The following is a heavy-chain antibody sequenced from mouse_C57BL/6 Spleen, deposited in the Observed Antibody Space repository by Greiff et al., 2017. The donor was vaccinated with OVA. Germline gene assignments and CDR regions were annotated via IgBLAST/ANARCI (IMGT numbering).Heavy chain of an antibody. CDR1: GFSFNTYA. Sequence: EVKLEESGGGLVQPKGSLKLSCAASGFSFNTYAMNWVRQAPGKGLEWVARIRSKSNNYATYYADSVKDRFTISRDDSESMLYLQMNNLKTEDTAMYYCVRGNYSNYVFDYWGQGTTLTVSS. D-gene: IGHD2-5*01. CDR3: VRGNYSNYVFDY. J-gene: IGHJ2*01. V-gene: IGHV10-1*01. CDR2: IRSKSNNYAT.